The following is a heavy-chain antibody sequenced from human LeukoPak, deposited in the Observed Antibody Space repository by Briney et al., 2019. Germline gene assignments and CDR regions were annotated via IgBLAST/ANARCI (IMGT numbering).Heavy chain of an antibody. CDR3: ARNAYGTSSENYFDF. J-gene: IGHJ4*02. D-gene: IGHD6-6*01. CDR2: ISAYTGDT. Sequence: ASVKVCCKASGYNFISYGISWVRQVPGQGLEWMGWISAYTGDTNYAQSFQGRITMTTDTSTGTAYMELRSLKSDDTAVYYCARNAYGTSSENYFDFWGRGTLVTVSS. CDR1: GYNFISYG. V-gene: IGHV1-18*01.